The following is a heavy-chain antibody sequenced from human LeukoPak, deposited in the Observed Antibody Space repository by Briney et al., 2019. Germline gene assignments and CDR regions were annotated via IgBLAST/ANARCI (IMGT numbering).Heavy chain of an antibody. CDR1: GGSITQTNY. Sequence: SQTLSLTCDVSGGSITQTNYWTWVPQPPGKGLECIWEVNLQGGTNYNPSLLRRPAIPVDTPANHVSIQITCEIAADTAVYYCAREGGSYRPLDYSGQGTLVSVFS. D-gene: IGHD3-16*02. CDR2: VNLQGGT. J-gene: IGHJ4*02. V-gene: IGHV4/OR15-8*01. CDR3: AREGGSYRPLDY.